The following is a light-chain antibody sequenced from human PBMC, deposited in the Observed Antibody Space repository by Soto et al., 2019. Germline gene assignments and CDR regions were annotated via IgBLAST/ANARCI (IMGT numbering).Light chain of an antibody. CDR2: TNN. CDR3: TTWDDSLNGV. V-gene: IGLV1-44*01. Sequence: QPVLTQPPSVSGTPGQRVTISCSGSTSNIGSHTVNWYQHLPGTAPKLLINTNNQRPSGVPDRFSGYKSDTSASLVISGLQSEDEADYYCTTWDDSLNGVFGTGTKVTVL. J-gene: IGLJ1*01. CDR1: TSNIGSHT.